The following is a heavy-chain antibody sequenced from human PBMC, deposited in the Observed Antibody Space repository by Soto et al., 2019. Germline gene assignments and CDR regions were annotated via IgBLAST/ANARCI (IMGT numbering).Heavy chain of an antibody. CDR2: ISATGST. J-gene: IGHJ4*02. CDR3: ARDIRGYSRAFDY. D-gene: IGHD5-18*01. V-gene: IGHV4-61*01. CDR1: GDSVCIARYY. Sequence: SDTLSLASTVSGDSVCIARYYLTWIRQPPGEGLEWIGYISATGSTNYNPSLKSRLTISVDTSKNQFSLKLSSVTAADTAVYYCARDIRGYSRAFDYWGQGTLVTVSS.